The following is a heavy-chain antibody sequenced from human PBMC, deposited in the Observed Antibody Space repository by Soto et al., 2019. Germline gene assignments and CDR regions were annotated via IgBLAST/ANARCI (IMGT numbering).Heavy chain of an antibody. D-gene: IGHD3-16*01. V-gene: IGHV2-5*02. J-gene: IGHJ5*02. CDR1: GFSLTTRGVG. CDR3: AHIPNYYQYDWFDP. CDR2: IYWDDDK. Sequence: QITLKESGPTLVKPTQTLTLTCTFSGFSLTTRGVGGGWIRHPPGKALECLALIYWDDDKRYSPSLQSRLSITKDTSKNQVVLTMTNVDPVDTATYYCAHIPNYYQYDWFDPWGQGTLVSVSS.